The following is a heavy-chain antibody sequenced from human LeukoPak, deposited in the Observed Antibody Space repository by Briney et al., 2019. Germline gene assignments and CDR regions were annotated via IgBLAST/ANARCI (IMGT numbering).Heavy chain of an antibody. V-gene: IGHV1-46*01. Sequence: GASVKVSCKASGYTFTSYYMHWVRQAPGQGLEWMGIINPTTGDTTYAQKFQGRLTMTRDMSTSTVYVELSSLTSEDTAVFYCARYGFSAVWQGGWHAFDIWGQGTVVTVS. CDR1: GYTFTSYY. CDR2: INPTTGDT. CDR3: ARYGFSAVWQGGWHAFDI. J-gene: IGHJ3*02. D-gene: IGHD2-15*01.